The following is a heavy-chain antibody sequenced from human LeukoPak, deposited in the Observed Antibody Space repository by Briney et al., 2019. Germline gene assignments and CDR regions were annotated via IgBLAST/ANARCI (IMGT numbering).Heavy chain of an antibody. Sequence: GGSLRLSCAASGLRFSDYYVSWIRQAPGKGLQWVSYISSGGDIMHYADSVKGRFTSSRDNAKNSLYLQMNSLRAEDTAVYYCARGQYGGTFGGVIIHVSGFDYWGQGTLVTVSS. D-gene: IGHD3-16*02. J-gene: IGHJ4*02. V-gene: IGHV3-11*04. CDR3: ARGQYGGTFGGVIIHVSGFDY. CDR2: ISSGGDIM. CDR1: GLRFSDYY.